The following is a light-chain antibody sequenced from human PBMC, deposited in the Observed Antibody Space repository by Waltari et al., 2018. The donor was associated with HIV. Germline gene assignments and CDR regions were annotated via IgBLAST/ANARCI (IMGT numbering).Light chain of an antibody. Sequence: QSALTQPPSVSGSPVQSVTISCTGTSNDIGAYNYVSWYQQHPGKAPKVLIYDVTKRPSGVPERFSGSKSGDTASLTISGLQAEDEADYCCCSYAGSSAYVFGTGTKVTVL. J-gene: IGLJ1*01. CDR2: DVT. CDR1: SNDIGAYNY. V-gene: IGLV2-11*01. CDR3: CSYAGSSAYV.